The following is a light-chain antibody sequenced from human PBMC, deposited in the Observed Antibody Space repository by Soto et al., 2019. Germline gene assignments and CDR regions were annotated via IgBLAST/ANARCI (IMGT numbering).Light chain of an antibody. CDR2: EVS. CDR1: SSDVGGYNY. V-gene: IGLV2-14*01. J-gene: IGLJ3*02. CDR3: SSYTSNSTLV. Sequence: QSALTQPASVSGSPGQSITISCTGTSSDVGGYNYVSWYQQHPDKAPKLMIFEVSDWPSGVSNRFSGSNSGNTASLTISGLQAEDEADYFCSSYTSNSTLVFGGGTKVTVL.